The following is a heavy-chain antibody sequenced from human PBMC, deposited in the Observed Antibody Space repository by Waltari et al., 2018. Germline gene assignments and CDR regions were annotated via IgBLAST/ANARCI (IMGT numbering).Heavy chain of an antibody. CDR3: AHSSYYYGSGSIGGAFDI. Sequence: QITLKESGPTLVKPTQTLTLTCTFSGFSLSTSGVGVGWIRQPPGKALEWLALIYWDDDKRYSPSLKSRLTITKDTSKNQVVLTMTIMDPVDTATYYCAHSSYYYGSGSIGGAFDIWGQGTMVTVSS. CDR1: GFSLSTSGVG. D-gene: IGHD3-10*01. CDR2: IYWDDDK. J-gene: IGHJ3*02. V-gene: IGHV2-5*02.